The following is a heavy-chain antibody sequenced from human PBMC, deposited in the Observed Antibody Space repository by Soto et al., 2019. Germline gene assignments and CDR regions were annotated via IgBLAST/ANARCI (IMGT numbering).Heavy chain of an antibody. D-gene: IGHD3-9*01. Sequence: QVQLVESGGGVVQPGRSLRLSCAASGFTFSSFGMHWVRQAPGKGLEWVAVIWYDGSNKYYADPVRGRFTISRDNSKNTLYLQMSSLRAEDTAVYYCARGIGRSDWQYFDYWGQGTLVTVS. CDR1: GFTFSSFG. V-gene: IGHV3-33*01. J-gene: IGHJ4*02. CDR3: ARGIGRSDWQYFDY. CDR2: IWYDGSNK.